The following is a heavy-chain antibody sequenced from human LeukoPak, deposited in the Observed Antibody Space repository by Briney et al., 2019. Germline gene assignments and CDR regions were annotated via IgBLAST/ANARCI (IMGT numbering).Heavy chain of an antibody. CDR2: IYYSGST. D-gene: IGHD5-12*01. Sequence: PSETLSLTCTVSGGSISSYYWSWIRQPPGKGLEWIGYIYYSGSTNYNPSLRSRVTISVDTSKNQFSLKLSSVTAADTAVYYCARDGGYSGYGIDYWGQGTLVTVSS. V-gene: IGHV4-59*01. J-gene: IGHJ4*02. CDR3: ARDGGYSGYGIDY. CDR1: GGSISSYY.